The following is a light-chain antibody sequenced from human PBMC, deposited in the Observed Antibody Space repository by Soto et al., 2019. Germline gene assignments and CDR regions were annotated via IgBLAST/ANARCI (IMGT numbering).Light chain of an antibody. J-gene: IGKJ5*01. CDR3: QQSYNTPIN. CDR2: ATS. CDR1: RTIDNS. V-gene: IGKV1-39*01. Sequence: DIQITQSPCSRSGSLVGRVTITCLASRTIDNSLNWYQQKPGRAPELLVYATSSLQSGVPSRFTGGGSGTHFTLTISGLQPEDFATYFCQQSYNTPINFGQGTRLEI.